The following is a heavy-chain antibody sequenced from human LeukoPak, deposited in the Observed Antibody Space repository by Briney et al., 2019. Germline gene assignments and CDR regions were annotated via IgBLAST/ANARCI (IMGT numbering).Heavy chain of an antibody. J-gene: IGHJ4*02. CDR1: GGTFSSYA. CDR3: AREPEYYMDRIGYYPWNY. D-gene: IGHD3-22*01. Sequence: SVKVSCKASGGTFSSYAISWVRQAPGQGLEWMGGIIPIFGTANYAQKFQGRVTITTDESTSTAYMELSSLRSEDTAVYYCAREPEYYMDRIGYYPWNYWGQGTLVTVSS. V-gene: IGHV1-69*05. CDR2: IIPIFGTA.